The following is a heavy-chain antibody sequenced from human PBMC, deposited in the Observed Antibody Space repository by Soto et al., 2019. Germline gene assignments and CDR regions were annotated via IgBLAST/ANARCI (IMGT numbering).Heavy chain of an antibody. J-gene: IGHJ5*02. V-gene: IGHV3-21*01. CDR1: GFTFSSYS. D-gene: IGHD3-3*01. Sequence: GGSLRLSCAASGFTFSSYSMNWVRQAPGKGLEWVSSISSSSSYIYYADSVKGRFTISRDNAKNSLYLQMNSLRAEDTAVYYCARVPRGYDFWSGTNWFDPWGQGTLVTVSS. CDR2: ISSSSSYI. CDR3: ARVPRGYDFWSGTNWFDP.